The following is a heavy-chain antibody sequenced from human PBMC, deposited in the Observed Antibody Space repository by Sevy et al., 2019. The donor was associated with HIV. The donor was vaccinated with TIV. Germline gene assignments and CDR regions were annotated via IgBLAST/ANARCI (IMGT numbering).Heavy chain of an antibody. CDR3: ARDHEFYDYGDYGPTFFPDY. V-gene: IGHV3-33*01. Sequence: GGSLRLSCAASGFSFSSYGMPWVRQAPGKGLEWVALIWFDGSNSYYADSVKGRFTISRDTSKNTVYLQMNSLRAEDTAVYYCARDHEFYDYGDYGPTFFPDYWGQGNLVTVSS. CDR2: IWFDGSNS. D-gene: IGHD4-17*01. J-gene: IGHJ4*02. CDR1: GFSFSSYG.